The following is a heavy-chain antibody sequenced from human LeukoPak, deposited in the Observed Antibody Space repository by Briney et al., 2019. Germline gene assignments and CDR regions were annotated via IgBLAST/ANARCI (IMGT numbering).Heavy chain of an antibody. J-gene: IGHJ4*02. CDR3: AREGESSGWYDY. Sequence: PGGSLRLSCAASGFTFSSSWMHWGRQAPGKGLVWVSRINSDGSSTSHADSVKGRFTISRDNSKNSLYLQMNSLRSDDTALYYCAREGESSGWYDYWGQGTLVTVSS. CDR2: INSDGSST. CDR1: GFTFSSSW. V-gene: IGHV3-74*01. D-gene: IGHD6-19*01.